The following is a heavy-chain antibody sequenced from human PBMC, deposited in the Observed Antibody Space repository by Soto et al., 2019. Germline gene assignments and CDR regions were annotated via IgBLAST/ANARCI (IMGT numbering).Heavy chain of an antibody. CDR3: ARAGIAYCSSPPCYLYYYVMDV. J-gene: IGHJ6*02. CDR1: GYSVTSYY. Sequence: ASVKVSCKASGYSVTSYYRHWVRQASGQGLEWMGIINPNSGSTTYAQKFQGRVTMTRDTSTSTVYMELTSLTSGDTAVYYCARAGIAYCSSPPCYLYYYVMDVWGQGTTVTVSS. CDR2: INPNSGST. V-gene: IGHV1-46*01. D-gene: IGHD2-2*01.